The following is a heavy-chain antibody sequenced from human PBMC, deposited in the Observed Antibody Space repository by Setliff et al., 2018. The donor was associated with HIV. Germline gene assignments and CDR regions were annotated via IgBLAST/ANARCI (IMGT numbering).Heavy chain of an antibody. CDR3: AKADPRTTLGFCSGGNCYTGQFFYAMDV. CDR2: ILPMSGTT. V-gene: IGHV1-69*06. J-gene: IGHJ6*02. Sequence: SVKVSCKASGDTFNSEVITWVRQAPGQGLEWMGGILPMSGTTKYAEKFQGRLTITSDKSTNSVYMEMTSLRSEDTAVYYCAKADPRTTLGFCSGGNCYTGQFFYAMDVWGQGTTVTVS. D-gene: IGHD2-15*01. CDR1: GDTFNSEV.